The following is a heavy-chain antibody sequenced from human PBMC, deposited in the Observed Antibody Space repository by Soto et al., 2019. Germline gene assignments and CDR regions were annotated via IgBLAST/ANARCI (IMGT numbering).Heavy chain of an antibody. CDR2: IFHSGST. V-gene: IGHV4-38-2*01. D-gene: IGHD2-21*02. CDR3: ARGLQYGGNSAY. Sequence: SETLSLTCGVSGYSISSGCYWGWIRQPPGKGLEWIASIFHSGSTYYNPSLKSRVTISVDTSKNQFSLKLSSVTAADTAVYYCARGLQYGGNSAYWGQGTLVTVSS. J-gene: IGHJ4*02. CDR1: GYSISSGCY.